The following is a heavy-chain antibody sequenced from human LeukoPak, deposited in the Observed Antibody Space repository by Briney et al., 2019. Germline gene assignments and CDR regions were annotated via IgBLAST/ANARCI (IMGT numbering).Heavy chain of an antibody. V-gene: IGHV3-20*04. CDR1: GFTFRSYW. CDR3: ARVTGDFWSGSFDY. J-gene: IGHJ4*02. Sequence: GGSLRLSCAASGFTFRSYWMSWVRQAPGKGLEWVSGINWNGGSTGYADSVKGRFTISRDNAKNSLYLQMNSLRAEDTALYYCARVTGDFWSGSFDYWGQGTLVTVSS. CDR2: INWNGGST. D-gene: IGHD3-3*01.